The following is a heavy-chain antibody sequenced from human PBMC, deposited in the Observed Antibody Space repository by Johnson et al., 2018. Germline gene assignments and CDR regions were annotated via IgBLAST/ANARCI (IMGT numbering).Heavy chain of an antibody. CDR3: AKKPLTATTLLGPFDY. Sequence: QVQLVQSGGGVVQPGRSLRLSCAASGFTFSSYGMHWVRQAPGKGLEWVAVISYDGSDKYYADSVKGRFTISRDNSKNTVYLQMNSLRAEDTAVYYCAKKPLTATTLLGPFDYWGQGALVTVSS. CDR1: GFTFSSYG. CDR2: ISYDGSDK. J-gene: IGHJ4*02. D-gene: IGHD4-11*01. V-gene: IGHV3-30*18.